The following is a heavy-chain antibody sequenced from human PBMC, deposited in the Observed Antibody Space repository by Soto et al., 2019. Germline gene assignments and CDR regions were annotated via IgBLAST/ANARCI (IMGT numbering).Heavy chain of an antibody. V-gene: IGHV3-30-3*01. Sequence: QVQLVESGGGVVQPGRSLRLSCAASGFTFSSYAMHWVRQAPGKGLEWVAVISYDGSNKYYADSVKGRFTISRDNSKNTLYLQMNSLRAEDTAVYYCAGSSSSWYKDSMDVWGQGTTVTVSS. CDR1: GFTFSSYA. CDR3: AGSSSSWYKDSMDV. CDR2: ISYDGSNK. J-gene: IGHJ6*02. D-gene: IGHD6-13*01.